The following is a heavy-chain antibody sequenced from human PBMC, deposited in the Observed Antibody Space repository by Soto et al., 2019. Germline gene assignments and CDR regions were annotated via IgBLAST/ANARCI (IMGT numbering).Heavy chain of an antibody. CDR2: IIPNLGIA. CDR3: ASTKGSSDYYGMDV. CDR1: GGTFSSYT. V-gene: IGHV1-69*02. Sequence: QVQLVQSGAEVKKPGSSVKVSCKASGGTFSSYTINWVRQAPGQGLEWMGRIIPNLGIANYAQKFQGRVTITADKXXSTAYMNLSSLRSEDTAVYYCASTKGSSDYYGMDVWGQGTTVTVSS. J-gene: IGHJ6*02. D-gene: IGHD6-6*01.